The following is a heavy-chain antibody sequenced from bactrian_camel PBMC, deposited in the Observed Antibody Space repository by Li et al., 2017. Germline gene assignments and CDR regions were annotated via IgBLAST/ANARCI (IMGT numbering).Heavy chain of an antibody. CDR2: ISSDGPT. CDR1: GYIFNKCK. D-gene: IGHD4*01. CDR3: AADWFSCSTATTRVSLGHGY. J-gene: IGHJ4*01. V-gene: IGHV3S53*01. Sequence: HVQLVESGGGSVQAGGSLKLSCTGSGYIFNKCKMGWYRQAPGKEREFVSRISSDGPTTYADSVKGRFTISQDNWKNTLYLQMNNLKPEDTAMYYCAADWFSCSTATTRVSLGHGYWGRGTQVTVS.